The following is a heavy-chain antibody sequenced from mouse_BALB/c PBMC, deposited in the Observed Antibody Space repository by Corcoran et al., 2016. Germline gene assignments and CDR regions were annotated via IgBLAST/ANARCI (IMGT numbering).Heavy chain of an antibody. CDR3: ARSLTVDARDY. J-gene: IGHJ4*01. V-gene: IGHV9-3-1*01. D-gene: IGHD1-1*01. CDR2: INTYTGEP. Sequence: QIQLVQSGPELKKPGETVQISCKASGYTFTNYGMNWVKQAPGKGFKWMGWINTYTGEPTYADDFKGRFAFSLETSASTAYLQINNLKNEDTATYFCARSLTVDARDYWGQGTSVTVSS. CDR1: GYTFTNYG.